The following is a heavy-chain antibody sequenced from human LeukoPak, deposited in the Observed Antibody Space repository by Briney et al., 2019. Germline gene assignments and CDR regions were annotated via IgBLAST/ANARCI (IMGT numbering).Heavy chain of an antibody. CDR2: ISTRGSTE. J-gene: IGHJ4*02. D-gene: IGHD6-13*01. CDR3: ASIPGYSSSFDA. CDR1: GFTFSSYE. Sequence: PGGSLRLSCAASGFTFSSYEMNWVRQAPGKGLEWVSYISTRGSTEYHADSVKGRFTISRDNAKNSLYLQMNSLRAEDTAVYYCASIPGYSSSFDAWGQGTLVTVSS. V-gene: IGHV3-48*03.